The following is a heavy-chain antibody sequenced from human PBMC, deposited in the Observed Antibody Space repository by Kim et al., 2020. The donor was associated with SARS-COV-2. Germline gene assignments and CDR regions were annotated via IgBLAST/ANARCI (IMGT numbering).Heavy chain of an antibody. Sequence: GGSLRLSCAASGFTLRTYSMNWVRQAPGKGLEWVSSISSTSSYIYYADSVKGRFTVSRDNAKNSLYLQMNSLRAEDTAMYYCAITYYSDSSAYYPLTGYFDLWGRGTLVTVSS. CDR2: ISSTSSYI. CDR3: AITYYSDSSAYYPLTGYFDL. V-gene: IGHV3-21*01. CDR1: GFTLRTYS. J-gene: IGHJ2*01. D-gene: IGHD3-22*01.